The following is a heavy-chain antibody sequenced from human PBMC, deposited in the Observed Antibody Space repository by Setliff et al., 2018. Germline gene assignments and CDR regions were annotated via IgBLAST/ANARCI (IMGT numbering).Heavy chain of an antibody. J-gene: IGHJ6*03. CDR2: INRRGST. D-gene: IGHD6-19*01. Sequence: PSETLSLTCTVSGGSVKSGYENWNWLRQSAGKGLEWIGHINRRGSTNFSPSLKSRVTISLDTSKNQFSLNLTSVTSADTAVYYCARASSGWYSAYYYYMDVWGKGTTVTVS. CDR3: ARASSGWYSAYYYYMDV. CDR1: GGSVKSGYEN. V-gene: IGHV4-61*09.